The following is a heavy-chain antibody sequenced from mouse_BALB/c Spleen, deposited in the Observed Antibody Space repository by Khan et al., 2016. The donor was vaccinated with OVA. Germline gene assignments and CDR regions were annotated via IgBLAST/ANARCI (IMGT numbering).Heavy chain of an antibody. V-gene: IGHV3-8*02. CDR1: GDSITSGY. CDR2: LIYSGNT. Sequence: EVQLQESGPSLVKPSQTLSLTCSVTGDSITSGYWSWIRKFPGNKLEYMGYLIYSGNTYYNPSLKSRISITRHTSKNQYYLQLNSVTTEDTSTYYCAASTYRSGFAYWGQGTLVTVSA. J-gene: IGHJ3*01. CDR3: AASTYRSGFAY. D-gene: IGHD2-14*01.